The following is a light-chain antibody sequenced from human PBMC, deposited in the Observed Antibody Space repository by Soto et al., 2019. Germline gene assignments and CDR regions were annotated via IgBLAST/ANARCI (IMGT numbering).Light chain of an antibody. Sequence: QSALTQPASVSASPGQSITISCTGGKNDIGSSDYDSWYQQHPGKAPKLIIYEVSNRPSGTSDRFSGSKSGNTASLTISGLQADDEADYYCSSSTSSNTLVFGGGTKLTVL. CDR1: KNDIGSSDY. V-gene: IGLV2-14*01. CDR2: EVS. J-gene: IGLJ3*02. CDR3: SSSTSSNTLV.